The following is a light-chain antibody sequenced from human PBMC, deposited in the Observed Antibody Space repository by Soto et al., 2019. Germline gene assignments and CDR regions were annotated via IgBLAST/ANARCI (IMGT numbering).Light chain of an antibody. J-gene: IGKJ5*01. V-gene: IGKV3-20*01. CDR2: GAS. CDR3: QQYGDPPIT. Sequence: EIVLTQSPGTLSLSPGERATLSCRASQSVSSNYLAWYQQKPGQAPRLLIYGASNRATGIPDRFSGSGSGTDFTLTSSRLEPADFAVFYCQQYGDPPITFGQGTRLEIK. CDR1: QSVSSNY.